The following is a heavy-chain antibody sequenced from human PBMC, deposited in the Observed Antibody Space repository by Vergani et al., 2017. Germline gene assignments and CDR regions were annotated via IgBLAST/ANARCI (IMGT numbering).Heavy chain of an antibody. V-gene: IGHV3-74*01. CDR3: VRARCSGPCFMSNWFDS. Sequence: EVQLVESGGGLIHPGGSLRLSCEGSGFSFSGYWMHWVRQSPEKGLVWVSRIKSDGSITNYADSGKGRFTISRDNAKKTLYLEMNSLRGDDTAIYYCVRARCSGPCFMSNWFDSWGQGTLVTVSS. CDR1: GFSFSGYW. J-gene: IGHJ5*01. D-gene: IGHD5-12*01. CDR2: IKSDGSIT.